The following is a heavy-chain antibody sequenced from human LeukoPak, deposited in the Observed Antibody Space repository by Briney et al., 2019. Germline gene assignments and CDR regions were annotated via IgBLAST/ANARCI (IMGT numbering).Heavy chain of an antibody. Sequence: ASVKVSCKASGYTFTGYYMHWVRQAPGQGLEWMGWINPNSGGTNYAQKFQGRVTMTRDTSISTAYMELSRLRSDDTAVYYCARGRELRYFDWLLFLFDGFDYWGQGTLVTVSS. CDR1: GYTFTGYY. D-gene: IGHD3-9*01. CDR3: ARGRELRYFDWLLFLFDGFDY. J-gene: IGHJ4*02. V-gene: IGHV1-2*02. CDR2: INPNSGGT.